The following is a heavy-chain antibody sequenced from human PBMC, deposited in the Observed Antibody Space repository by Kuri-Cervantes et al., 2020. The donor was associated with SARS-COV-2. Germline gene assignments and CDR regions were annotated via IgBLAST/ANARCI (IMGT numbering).Heavy chain of an antibody. V-gene: IGHV3-11*01. J-gene: IGHJ5*02. CDR2: ISSSGSTI. Sequence: GGSLRLSCAASGFTFSDYYMSWIRQAPGKGLEWVSYISSSGSTIYYADSVKGRFTISRDNAKNSLYLQMNSLRAEDTAVYYCARSSSGSNREDWFDPWGQGTLVTVSS. D-gene: IGHD1-26*01. CDR3: ARSSSGSNREDWFDP. CDR1: GFTFSDYY.